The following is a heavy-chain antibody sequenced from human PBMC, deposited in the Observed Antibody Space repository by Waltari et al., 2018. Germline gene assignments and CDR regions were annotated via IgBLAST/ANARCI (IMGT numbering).Heavy chain of an antibody. J-gene: IGHJ4*02. CDR1: GFTFSSYG. V-gene: IGHV3-33*01. Sequence: QVQLVESGGGVVQPGRSLRLSCAASGFTFSSYGMHWVRQAPGKGLEWVAVIWYDGSNKYYADSVKGRFTISRDNSKNTLYLQMNSLRAEDTAVYYCARAEGKVVVLDYWGQGTLVTVSS. D-gene: IGHD2-15*01. CDR3: ARAEGKVVVLDY. CDR2: IWYDGSNK.